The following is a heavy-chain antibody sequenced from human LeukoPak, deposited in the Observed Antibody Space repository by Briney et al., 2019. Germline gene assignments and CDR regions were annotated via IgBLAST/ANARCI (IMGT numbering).Heavy chain of an antibody. CDR2: INLDGSDR. CDR3: GRVIAGAIDY. J-gene: IGHJ4*02. V-gene: IGHV3-7*01. CDR1: GFTFGGYS. Sequence: GGSLRLPCAASGFTFGGYSMTWVRQAPGKGLEWVANINLDGSDRFYVGFVKGRFTISRDNADNSLYLQMNSLRAEDTAVYYCGRVIAGAIDYWGQGTLVTVSS. D-gene: IGHD6-13*01.